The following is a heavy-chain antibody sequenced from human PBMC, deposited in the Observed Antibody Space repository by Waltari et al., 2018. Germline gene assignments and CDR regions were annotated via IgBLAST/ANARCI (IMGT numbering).Heavy chain of an antibody. Sequence: VPLVESGGSVVQPGGSLELSCAAFGFPFSRYGIHWVRQAPGQGLEWVAFIQSDGTNKYYADSVKGRFTITRDNSKNTLYLQVNSLRAEDTAVFYCAKADCRSTSCYGNMDVWGKGTTVTVSS. J-gene: IGHJ6*03. CDR2: IQSDGTNK. CDR1: GFPFSRYG. CDR3: AKADCRSTSCYGNMDV. V-gene: IGHV3-30*02. D-gene: IGHD2-2*01.